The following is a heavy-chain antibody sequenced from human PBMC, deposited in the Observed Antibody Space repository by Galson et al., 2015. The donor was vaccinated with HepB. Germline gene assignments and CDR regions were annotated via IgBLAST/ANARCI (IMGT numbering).Heavy chain of an antibody. CDR3: ARDLGGCSTSCHYGMDV. Sequence: SLRLSCAASGFTFSSYSMNWVRQAPGKGLEWVSSISSSSSYIYYADSVKGRFTISRDNAKNSLYLQMNSLRAEDTAVYYCARDLGGCSTSCHYGMDVWGQGTTATVSS. CDR1: GFTFSSYS. J-gene: IGHJ6*02. CDR2: ISSSSSYI. V-gene: IGHV3-21*01. D-gene: IGHD2-2*01.